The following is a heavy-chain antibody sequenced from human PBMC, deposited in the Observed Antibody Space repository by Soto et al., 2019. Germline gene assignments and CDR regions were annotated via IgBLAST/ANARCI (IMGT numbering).Heavy chain of an antibody. V-gene: IGHV1-2*02. Sequence: ASVKVSCKTSGYTFTDYYTHWVRQAPGQGLEWMGWMNPKSGGAYFAQKFQGRVTLTRDTSIGTAYIEVNSLTSDDTAVYFCTTQNIDNRNALNDSFDTWAQGTTVTV. CDR1: GYTFTDYY. CDR3: TTQNIDNRNALNDSFDT. D-gene: IGHD2-15*01. CDR2: MNPKSGGA. J-gene: IGHJ3*02.